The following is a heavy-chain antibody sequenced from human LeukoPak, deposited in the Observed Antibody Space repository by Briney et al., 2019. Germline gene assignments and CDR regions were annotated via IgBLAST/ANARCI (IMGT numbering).Heavy chain of an antibody. CDR2: ISGSGGST. CDR3: AKALSVITMVRGPTLGYYYYGMDV. J-gene: IGHJ6*02. Sequence: GGSQRLSCAASGFTFSSYAMSWVRQAPGKGLEWVSAISGSGGSTYYADSVKGRFTISRDNSKNTLYLQMNSLRAEDTAVYYCAKALSVITMVRGPTLGYYYYGMDVWGQGTTVTVSS. V-gene: IGHV3-23*01. D-gene: IGHD3-10*01. CDR1: GFTFSSYA.